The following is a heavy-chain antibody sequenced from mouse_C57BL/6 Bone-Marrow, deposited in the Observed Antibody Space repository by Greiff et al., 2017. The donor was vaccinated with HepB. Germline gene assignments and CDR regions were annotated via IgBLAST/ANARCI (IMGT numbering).Heavy chain of an antibody. Sequence: EVQLQQSGTVLARPGASVKMSCKTSGYTFTSYWMHWVKQRPGQGLEWIGAIYPGNSDTSYNQKFKGKAKLTAVTSASTAYMELSSLTNEDSAVYYCTSPFYYGTYFDYWGQGTTLTVSS. CDR1: GYTFTSYW. CDR3: TSPFYYGTYFDY. D-gene: IGHD1-1*01. CDR2: IYPGNSDT. J-gene: IGHJ2*01. V-gene: IGHV1-5*01.